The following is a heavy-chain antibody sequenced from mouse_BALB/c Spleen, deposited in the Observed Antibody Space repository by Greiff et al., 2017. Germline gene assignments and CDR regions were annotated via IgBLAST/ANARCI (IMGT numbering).Heavy chain of an antibody. CDR1: GFSLTSYG. CDR3: ARSMITAWFAY. J-gene: IGHJ3*01. Sequence: VKLMESGPGLVAPSQSLSITCTASGFSLTSYGVHWVRQPPGKGLEWLGVIWAGGSTNYNSALMSRLSISKDNSKSQVFLKMNSLQTDDTAMYYCARSMITAWFAYWGQGTLVTVSA. D-gene: IGHD2-4*01. CDR2: IWAGGST. V-gene: IGHV2-9*02.